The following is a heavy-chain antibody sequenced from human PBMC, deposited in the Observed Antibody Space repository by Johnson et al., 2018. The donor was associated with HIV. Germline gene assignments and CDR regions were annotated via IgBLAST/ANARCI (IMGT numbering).Heavy chain of an antibody. CDR1: GSTFRNAW. D-gene: IGHD5-18*01. V-gene: IGHV3-15*01. Sequence: VTLVESGGGLVKPGGSLRLSCAASGSTFRNAWMSWVRQAPGKGLEWVGRFTISRDDSKNTLYLQMNSLKTEDTAMYYCTTDSRATTMITIEDAFDIWGQGTMVTVSS. J-gene: IGHJ3*02. CDR3: TTDSRATTMITIEDAFDI.